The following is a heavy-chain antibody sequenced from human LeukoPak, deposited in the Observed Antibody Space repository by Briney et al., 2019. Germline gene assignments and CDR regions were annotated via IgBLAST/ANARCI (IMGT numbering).Heavy chain of an antibody. CDR2: IYYSGST. Sequence: TSETLSLTCTVSGGSISSSSYYWGWIRQPPGKGLEWIGSIYYSGSTYYNPSLKSRVTISVDTSKNQFSLKLSSVTAADTAVYYCARLRYSSGWYEYYFDYWGQGTLVTVSS. J-gene: IGHJ4*02. CDR3: ARLRYSSGWYEYYFDY. D-gene: IGHD6-19*01. CDR1: GGSISSSSYY. V-gene: IGHV4-39*07.